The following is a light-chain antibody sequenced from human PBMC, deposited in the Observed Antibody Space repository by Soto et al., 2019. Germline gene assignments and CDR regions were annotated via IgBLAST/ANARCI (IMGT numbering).Light chain of an antibody. CDR3: AAWDDSLRVRV. CDR1: TSTIGGNT. Sequence: QSVLTQPPSASGAPGQRVTISCSGSTSTIGGNTLNWYQHLPGAAPKLLIYGDNQRPSGVPDRFSGSKSGTSASLTIIGLQSEDEAEYYCAAWDDSLRVRVFGGGTQLTVL. CDR2: GDN. V-gene: IGLV1-44*01. J-gene: IGLJ3*02.